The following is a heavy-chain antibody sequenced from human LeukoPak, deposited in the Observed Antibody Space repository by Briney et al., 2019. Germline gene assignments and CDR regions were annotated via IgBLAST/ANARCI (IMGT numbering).Heavy chain of an antibody. J-gene: IGHJ6*03. D-gene: IGHD6-19*01. Sequence: GASVKVSCKASGGTFSSYAISWVRQVPGQGLEWMGWINPNSGGTNYAQKFQGRVTMTRDTSISTVYMELSRLRSDDTAVYYCARVERGDSGWYEGFYYYYMDVWGKGTTVTVSS. V-gene: IGHV1-2*02. CDR1: GGTFSSYA. CDR2: INPNSGGT. CDR3: ARVERGDSGWYEGFYYYYMDV.